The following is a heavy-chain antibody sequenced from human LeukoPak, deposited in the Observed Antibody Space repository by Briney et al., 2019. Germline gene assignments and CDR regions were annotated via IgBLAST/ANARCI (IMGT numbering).Heavy chain of an antibody. CDR2: IYTSGST. D-gene: IGHD4-11*01. J-gene: IGHJ5*02. CDR3: ARHVGLQNGKYNWFDP. V-gene: IGHV4-4*09. CDR1: GGSISSYY. Sequence: SETLSLTCTVSGGSISSYYWSWIRQPPGKGLEWIGHIYTSGSTNYNPSLKSRVTISVDTSKNQFSLKLSSVTAADTAVYYCARHVGLQNGKYNWFDPWGQGTLVTVSS.